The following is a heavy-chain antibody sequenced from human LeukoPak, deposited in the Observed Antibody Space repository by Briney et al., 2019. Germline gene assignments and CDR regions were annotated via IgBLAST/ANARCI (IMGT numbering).Heavy chain of an antibody. CDR2: ISSSSSYI. J-gene: IGHJ6*03. Sequence: GGSLRLSCAASGFTFSSYSMNWVRQAPGKGLEWVSSISSSSSYIYYADSVKGRFTISRDNAKNSLYLQMNSLRAEDTAVYYCARIYRYCSSTSCYVSNYYYMDVWDKGTTVTVSS. CDR1: GFTFSSYS. V-gene: IGHV3-21*01. D-gene: IGHD2-2*01. CDR3: ARIYRYCSSTSCYVSNYYYMDV.